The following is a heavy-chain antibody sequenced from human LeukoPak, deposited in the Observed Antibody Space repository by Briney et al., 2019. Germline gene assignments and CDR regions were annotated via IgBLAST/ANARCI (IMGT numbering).Heavy chain of an antibody. J-gene: IGHJ4*02. CDR1: GFTVSSNY. V-gene: IGHV3-66*02. CDR2: IYSGGST. D-gene: IGHD5/OR15-5a*01. CDR3: ARDKKGFYASDD. Sequence: GGSLRLSCAASGFTVSSNYMSWVRQAPGKGLEWVSVIYSGGSTYYADSVKGRFTISRDNSQNTLYLQMNSLSAEDTAVYYCARDKKGFYASDDWGQGTLVTVSS.